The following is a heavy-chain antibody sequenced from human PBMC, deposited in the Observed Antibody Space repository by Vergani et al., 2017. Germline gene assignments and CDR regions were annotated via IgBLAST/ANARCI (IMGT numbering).Heavy chain of an antibody. D-gene: IGHD1-1*01. J-gene: IGHJ1*01. CDR1: PVTFDFDDNA. V-gene: IGHV3-9*01. CDR2: ITWNSGRL. Sequence: DEQLVESGGDLVQPGKSLTLSWVASPVTFDFDDNAFHWVRQPPGKGLEWVAGITWNSGRLDYVDSVKGRFTISRDNAKDSLYLEMNSLRTEDTAVYYCATKSCGTPGCQIGYFREWGQGTLVTVSS. CDR3: ATKSCGTPGCQIGYFRE.